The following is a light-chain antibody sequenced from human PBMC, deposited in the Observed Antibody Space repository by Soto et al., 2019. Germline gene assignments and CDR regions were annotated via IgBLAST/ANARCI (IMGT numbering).Light chain of an antibody. J-gene: IGKJ1*01. Sequence: DIQLTQSPSFLYASVGDRVTITCRASQGISTYLAWYQQRPGKAPKLLIYDASTLQSGVPSRFSGSRSGTEFTLTISSLQTEDLALFYCQQYNNWPLTFGQGTKVEIK. CDR2: DAS. CDR3: QQYNNWPLT. V-gene: IGKV1-9*01. CDR1: QGISTY.